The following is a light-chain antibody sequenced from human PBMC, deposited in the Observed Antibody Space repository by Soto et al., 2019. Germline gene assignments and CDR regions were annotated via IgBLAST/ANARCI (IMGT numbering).Light chain of an antibody. CDR3: QQSYSTPLT. CDR2: AAS. CDR1: QSISSY. Sequence: DVQMTQSPSSLSASVGVRVTITCRASQSISSYLNWYQQKPGKAPKLLIYAASSLQSGVPSRFSGSGSGTDFTLTISSLQPEDFATYYCQQSYSTPLTFGPGTKVDNK. J-gene: IGKJ3*01. V-gene: IGKV1-39*01.